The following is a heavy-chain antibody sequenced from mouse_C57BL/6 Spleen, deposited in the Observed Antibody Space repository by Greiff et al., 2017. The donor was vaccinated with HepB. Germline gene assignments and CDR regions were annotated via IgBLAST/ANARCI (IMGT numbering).Heavy chain of an antibody. Sequence: VQLQQSGPGLVQPSQRLSITCTVSGFSLTSYGVHWVRQSPGKGLEWLGVIWRGGSTDYNAAFMSRLSITKDNSKSQVFFKMNSLQADDTAIYYCAKEGDYEGLYYAMDYWGQGTSVTVSS. CDR2: IWRGGST. D-gene: IGHD2-4*01. J-gene: IGHJ4*01. CDR1: GFSLTSYG. CDR3: AKEGDYEGLYYAMDY. V-gene: IGHV2-5*01.